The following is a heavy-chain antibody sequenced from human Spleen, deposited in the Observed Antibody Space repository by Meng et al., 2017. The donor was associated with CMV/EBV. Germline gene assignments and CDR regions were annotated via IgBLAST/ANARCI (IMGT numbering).Heavy chain of an antibody. Sequence: GESLKISCAASGFTFSSYGMHWVRQAPGKGLEWVAVIWYDGSNKYYADSVKGRFTISRDNSKNTLYLQMNSLRAEDTAVYYCASESPHHVAFDIWGPGTMVTVSS. V-gene: IGHV3-33*01. CDR3: ASESPHHVAFDI. CDR2: IWYDGSNK. J-gene: IGHJ3*02. CDR1: GFTFSSYG. D-gene: IGHD1-14*01.